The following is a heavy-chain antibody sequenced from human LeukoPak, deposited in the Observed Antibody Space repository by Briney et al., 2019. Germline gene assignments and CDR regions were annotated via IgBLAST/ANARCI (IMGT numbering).Heavy chain of an antibody. V-gene: IGHV1-3*01. J-gene: IGHJ4*02. CDR2: INGGNDNT. D-gene: IGHD3-10*01. Sequence: ASVKVSCKASGYTFTTYSIHWVRQAPGQRLEWMGRINGGNDNTRYSQKFQGRVTITRDTSASTAYMELSSLRSEDTAVYYCATLWFGELPFYFDYWGQGTLVTVSS. CDR1: GYTFTTYS. CDR3: ATLWFGELPFYFDY.